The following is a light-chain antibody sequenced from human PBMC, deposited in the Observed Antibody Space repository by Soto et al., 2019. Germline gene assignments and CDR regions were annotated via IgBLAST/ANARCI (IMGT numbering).Light chain of an antibody. CDR3: QQYDNWPWT. CDR2: GAP. J-gene: IGKJ1*01. CDR1: QSISDT. Sequence: EIVMTQSPATLSVSPGGRATLSCRASQSISDTLAWYQQKPGQAPRLLIHGAPTRATGFPARFSGSGSGTDFTLTISSLQSEDFAVYYCQQYDNWPWTFGQGTKVDIK. V-gene: IGKV3-15*01.